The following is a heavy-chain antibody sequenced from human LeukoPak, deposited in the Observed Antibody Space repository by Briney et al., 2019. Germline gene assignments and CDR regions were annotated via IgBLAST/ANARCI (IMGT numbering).Heavy chain of an antibody. Sequence: ASVKVPCKASGYTFTSYGISWVRQARGQGLEWMGLISAYNGNTNYAQKLQGRVTMTTDTSTSTAYMELRSLRSDDTAVYYCARGGGIVLEWGYAFDIWGQGTMVTVSS. V-gene: IGHV1-18*01. CDR3: ARGGGIVLEWGYAFDI. J-gene: IGHJ3*02. CDR1: GYTFTSYG. D-gene: IGHD1-26*01. CDR2: ISAYNGNT.